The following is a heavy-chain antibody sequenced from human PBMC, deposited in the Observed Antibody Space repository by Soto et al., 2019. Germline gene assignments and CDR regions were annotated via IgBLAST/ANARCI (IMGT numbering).Heavy chain of an antibody. CDR1: GYTFTSYG. V-gene: IGHV1-18*01. CDR2: ISAYNGNT. CDR3: ARFVVVVAATQGWLDP. Sequence: ASVKVSCKASGYTFTSYGISWVRQAPGQGLEWMGWISAYNGNTNYAQKLQGRVTMTTDTSTSTAYMELRSLRSDDTAVYYCARFVVVVAATQGWLDPWGQGTLVTVSS. J-gene: IGHJ5*02. D-gene: IGHD2-15*01.